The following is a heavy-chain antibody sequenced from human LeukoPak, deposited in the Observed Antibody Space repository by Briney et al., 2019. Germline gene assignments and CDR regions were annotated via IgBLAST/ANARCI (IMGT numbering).Heavy chain of an antibody. Sequence: GGSLRLSCAASGFTFSSYWMSWVRQAPGKGLEWVANIKQDGSEKYYVDSVKGRFTISRDNAKNSLYLQMNSLGAEDTAVYYCARDTFWFGEPRLGDYWGQGTLVTVSS. J-gene: IGHJ4*02. D-gene: IGHD3-10*01. CDR1: GFTFSSYW. V-gene: IGHV3-7*01. CDR2: IKQDGSEK. CDR3: ARDTFWFGEPRLGDY.